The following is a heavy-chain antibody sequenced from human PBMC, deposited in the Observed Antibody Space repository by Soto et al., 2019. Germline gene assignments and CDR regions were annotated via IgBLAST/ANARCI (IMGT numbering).Heavy chain of an antibody. CDR1: GYTFTSYG. Sequence: ASVKVSCKASGYTFTSYGISWVRQAPGQGLEWMGWISAYNGNTNYAQKLQGRVTMTTDTSTSTAYMELRSLRSDDTAVYYCARAYYSSSWYFCDYWGQGTLVTVSS. J-gene: IGHJ4*02. CDR2: ISAYNGNT. V-gene: IGHV1-18*01. D-gene: IGHD6-13*01. CDR3: ARAYYSSSWYFCDY.